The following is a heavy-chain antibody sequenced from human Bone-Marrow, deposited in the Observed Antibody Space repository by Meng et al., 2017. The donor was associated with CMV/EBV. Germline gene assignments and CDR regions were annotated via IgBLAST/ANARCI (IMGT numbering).Heavy chain of an antibody. CDR2: ISWNSGSI. Sequence: SLKISCAASGFTFDDYAMHWVRQAPGKGLEWVSGISWNSGSIGYADSVKGRFTISRDNAKNSLYLQMNSLRAEDTALYYCAKGYDNYYYYGMDVWGQGTTVTFSS. V-gene: IGHV3-9*01. D-gene: IGHD5-12*01. CDR3: AKGYDNYYYYGMDV. J-gene: IGHJ6*02. CDR1: GFTFDDYA.